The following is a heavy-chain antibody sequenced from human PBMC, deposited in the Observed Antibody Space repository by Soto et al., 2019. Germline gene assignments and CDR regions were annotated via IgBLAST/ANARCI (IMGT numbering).Heavy chain of an antibody. CDR2: INPSGGST. CDR1: GYTFTSYY. D-gene: IGHD3-22*01. Sequence: ASVKVSCKASGYTFTSYYMHWVRQAPGQGLEWMGIINPSGGSTSYAQKFQGRVTMTRDTSTSTVYMELSSLRSEDTAVYYCAIDHLDYYDSSGYYYYYYYGMDVWGQGTTVTVSS. J-gene: IGHJ6*02. V-gene: IGHV1-46*01. CDR3: AIDHLDYYDSSGYYYYYYYGMDV.